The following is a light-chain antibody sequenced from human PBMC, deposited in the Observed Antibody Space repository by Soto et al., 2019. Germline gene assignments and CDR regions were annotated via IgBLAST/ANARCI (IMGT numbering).Light chain of an antibody. J-gene: IGKJ4*02. CDR3: QQYNFWPPLT. V-gene: IGKV3-15*01. Sequence: EIVMTQSPATLSVSPGERATLSCRASQSVNSNLAWYRQKPGQAPRLLISDASTRATGVPARFSGSRSGTEFTLTISSLQSEDSEIYYCQQYNFWPPLTFGGGTKVEIK. CDR1: QSVNSN. CDR2: DAS.